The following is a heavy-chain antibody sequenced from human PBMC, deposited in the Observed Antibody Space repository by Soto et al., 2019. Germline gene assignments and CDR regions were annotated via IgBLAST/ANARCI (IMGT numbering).Heavy chain of an antibody. Sequence: ASVKVSCKTSGYTFSSYGVSWVRQAPGQGLEWMGWKSDYNGNTNYAQSLQGRLTITTDRSTGTAYMELSSLTSDDTAVYYCARVGAAINYFDYWGQGPQVTVSS. D-gene: IGHD1-26*01. V-gene: IGHV1-18*01. J-gene: IGHJ4*02. CDR3: ARVGAAINYFDY. CDR2: KSDYNGNT. CDR1: GYTFSSYG.